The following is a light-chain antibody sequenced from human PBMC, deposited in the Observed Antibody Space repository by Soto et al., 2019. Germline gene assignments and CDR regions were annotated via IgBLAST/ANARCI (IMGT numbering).Light chain of an antibody. CDR1: QSLSSSY. J-gene: IGKJ1*01. V-gene: IGKV3-20*01. Sequence: MVLTRSPVTLSLSPGERATLSCRASQSLSSSYLAWYLQKPGQAPRLLIYGASDRATGIPDRFSGSGSGTDFTLIISRLEPEDFAVYYCQQYGNSPWTFGQGTKVDIK. CDR2: GAS. CDR3: QQYGNSPWT.